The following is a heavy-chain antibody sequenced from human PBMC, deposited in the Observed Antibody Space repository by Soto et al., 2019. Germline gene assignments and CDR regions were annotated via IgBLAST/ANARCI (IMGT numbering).Heavy chain of an antibody. CDR2: INTNTGDT. CDR3: ARWVGASNWFDP. D-gene: IGHD1-26*01. V-gene: IGHV1-2*04. CDR1: GYTFTGYH. Sequence: QVQLVQSGAEVKEPGASVKVSCTTSGYTFTGYHIQWVRQAPGQGLEWMGWINTNTGDTNYAQKFQGWVTMTRDTSINTAYVQLSRLTSDDTAVYYCARWVGASNWFDPWGQGTLVTVSS. J-gene: IGHJ5*02.